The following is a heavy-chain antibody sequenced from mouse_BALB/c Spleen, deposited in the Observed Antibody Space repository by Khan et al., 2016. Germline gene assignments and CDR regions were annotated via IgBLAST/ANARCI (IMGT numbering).Heavy chain of an antibody. Sequence: QVQLKESGPGLVAPSQSLSITCTVSGFSLSRYSVHWVRQPPGKGLEWLGMIWGGGSTDYNSALKSRLSISKDNSKSQVFLKMNSMQTDDTAMYCWARNSLYGYDGVFAYWGQGTLVTVSA. CDR3: ARNSLYGYDGVFAY. CDR2: IWGGGST. V-gene: IGHV2-6-4*01. J-gene: IGHJ3*01. D-gene: IGHD2-2*01. CDR1: GFSLSRYS.